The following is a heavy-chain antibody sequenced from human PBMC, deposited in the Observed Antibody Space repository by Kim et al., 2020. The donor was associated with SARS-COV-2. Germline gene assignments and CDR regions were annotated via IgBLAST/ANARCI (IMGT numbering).Heavy chain of an antibody. CDR2: IYYSGST. CDR1: GGSISSSSYY. Sequence: SETLSLTCTVSGGSISSSSYYWGWIRQPPGKGLEWIGSIYYSGSTYYNPSLKSRVTISVDTSKNQFSLKLSSVTAADTAVYYCARDVRQLGQFDYWGQGTLVTVSS. D-gene: IGHD6-13*01. CDR3: ARDVRQLGQFDY. V-gene: IGHV4-39*07. J-gene: IGHJ4*02.